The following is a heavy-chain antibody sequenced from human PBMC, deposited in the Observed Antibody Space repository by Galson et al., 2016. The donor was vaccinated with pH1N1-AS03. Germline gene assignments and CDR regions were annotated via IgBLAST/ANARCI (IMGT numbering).Heavy chain of an antibody. Sequence: LRLSCAASGFTFDEYAMHWVRQAPGKGLEWVSGISWNRGNIGYADSVKGRFTISRDNAQNLLYLQMNSLRDEDTAVYYCARDGPPQGISVAGSFDFWGQGTLVTVSS. CDR1: GFTFDEYA. CDR3: ARDGPPQGISVAGSFDF. J-gene: IGHJ4*02. D-gene: IGHD6-19*01. CDR2: ISWNRGNI. V-gene: IGHV3-9*01.